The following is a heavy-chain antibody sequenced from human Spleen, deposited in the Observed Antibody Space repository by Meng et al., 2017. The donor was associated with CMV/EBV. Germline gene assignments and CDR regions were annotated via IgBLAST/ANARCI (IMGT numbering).Heavy chain of an antibody. CDR2: INPNSGGT. D-gene: IGHD2-2*03. CDR1: GYTFTGYY. V-gene: IGHV1-2*02. Sequence: ASVKVSCKASGYTFTGYYMHWVRQAPGQGLEWMGWINPNSGGTNYAQKFQGRVTMTRDTSTSTVYMELSSLRSEDTAVYYCARDGYCSSTSCYLDYYYYGMDVWGQGTTVTVSS. J-gene: IGHJ6*02. CDR3: ARDGYCSSTSCYLDYYYYGMDV.